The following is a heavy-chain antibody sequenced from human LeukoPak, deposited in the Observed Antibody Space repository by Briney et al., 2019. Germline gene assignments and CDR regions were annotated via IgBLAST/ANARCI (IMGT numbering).Heavy chain of an antibody. CDR1: GFTFSNYN. D-gene: IGHD3-22*01. J-gene: IGHJ1*01. V-gene: IGHV3-21*01. CDR2: ISSSTTFI. Sequence: GGSLRLSCAASGFTFSNYNMNWVRQAPGKGLEWVSSISSSTTFIYYADSVKGRFTASRDNAKNSLYLQMNSLRAEDTAVYYCARDPKGYYDTSGYYRYFQYWGQGTLVTVSS. CDR3: ARDPKGYYDTSGYYRYFQY.